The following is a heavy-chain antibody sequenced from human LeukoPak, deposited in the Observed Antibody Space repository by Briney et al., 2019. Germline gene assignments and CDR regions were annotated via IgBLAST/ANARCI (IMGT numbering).Heavy chain of an antibody. D-gene: IGHD4-17*01. CDR3: ARGPLLSHGDSRPNWFDP. V-gene: IGHV4-31*03. CDR1: GGSISSGGYY. Sequence: SETLSLTCTVSGGSISSGGYYWSWIRQHPGKGLEWIGYIYYSGSTYYNPSLKSRVTISVDTSKNQFSLKLSSVTAADTAVYYCARGPLLSHGDSRPNWFDPWGQGTLVTVSS. CDR2: IYYSGST. J-gene: IGHJ5*02.